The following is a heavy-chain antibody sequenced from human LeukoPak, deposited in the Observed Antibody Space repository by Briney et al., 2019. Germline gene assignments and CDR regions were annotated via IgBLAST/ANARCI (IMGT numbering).Heavy chain of an antibody. D-gene: IGHD1-26*01. CDR3: ARVGYSGSYYIDY. CDR2: ISYDGSNK. CDR1: GVTFSSYA. V-gene: IGHV3-30-3*01. Sequence: GGSLRLSCAASGVTFSSYAMHWVRQAPGKGLELVAVISYDGSNKYYADSVKGRFTISRDNSKNTLYLQMNSLRAEDTAVYYCARVGYSGSYYIDYWGQGTLVTVSS. J-gene: IGHJ4*02.